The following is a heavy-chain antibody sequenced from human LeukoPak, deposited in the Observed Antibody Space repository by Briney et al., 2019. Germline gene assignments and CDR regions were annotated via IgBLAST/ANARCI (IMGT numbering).Heavy chain of an antibody. J-gene: IGHJ3*02. CDR2: ISGSGGST. CDR3: AKSGPVTIFGVVIMRPDAFDI. CDR1: GFTFSSYA. D-gene: IGHD3-3*01. Sequence: GGSLRLSCAASGFTFSSYAMSWVRQAPGKGLEWVSAISGSGGSTYYADSVKGRFTISRDNSKNTLYLQMNSLRAEDTAVYYCAKSGPVTIFGVVIMRPDAFDIWGQGTMVTVSS. V-gene: IGHV3-23*01.